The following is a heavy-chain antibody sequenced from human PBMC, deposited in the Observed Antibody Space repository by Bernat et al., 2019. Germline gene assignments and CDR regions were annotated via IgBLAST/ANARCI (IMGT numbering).Heavy chain of an antibody. CDR1: GFTFRNYW. CDR2: IKSDGRTT. Sequence: EVQLVESGGGLVQPGGSLRLSCSASGFTFRNYWMHWVRQAPGKGLVWVSRIKSDGRTTNYADSVKGRFTIARDNAKNALFLQMNSLRAEDTAVYYCARGNLGGWFDPWGQGTLVTVSS. D-gene: IGHD3-10*01. J-gene: IGHJ5*02. CDR3: ARGNLGGWFDP. V-gene: IGHV3-74*01.